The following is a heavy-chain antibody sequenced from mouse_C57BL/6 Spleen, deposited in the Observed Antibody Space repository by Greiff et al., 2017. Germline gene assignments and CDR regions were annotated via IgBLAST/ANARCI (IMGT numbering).Heavy chain of an antibody. D-gene: IGHD4-1*01. V-gene: IGHV1-53*01. Sequence: VQLQQPGTELVKPGASVKLSCKASGYTFTSYWMHWVKQRPGQGLEWIGNINPSNGGTNYNEKFKSKATLTVDKSSSTAYMQLSSLTSEDSAVYYCARSLELTGTYWYFDVWGKGTTVTVSS. J-gene: IGHJ1*03. CDR2: INPSNGGT. CDR3: ARSLELTGTYWYFDV. CDR1: GYTFTSYW.